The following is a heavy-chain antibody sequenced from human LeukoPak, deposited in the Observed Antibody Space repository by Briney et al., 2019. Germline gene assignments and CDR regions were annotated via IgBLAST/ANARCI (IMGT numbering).Heavy chain of an antibody. J-gene: IGHJ5*02. CDR1: GFTFSTHA. CDR3: AKDAMAVAGNVNWLDP. Sequence: PGGSLRLSCAASGFTFSTHAMSWVRQAPGKGLEWVSGISGSGGSTYYADSVKGRFTISRDNSKNTLYLQMITLRAEDTAVYYCAKDAMAVAGNVNWLDPWGQGTLVTVSS. D-gene: IGHD6-19*01. V-gene: IGHV3-23*01. CDR2: ISGSGGST.